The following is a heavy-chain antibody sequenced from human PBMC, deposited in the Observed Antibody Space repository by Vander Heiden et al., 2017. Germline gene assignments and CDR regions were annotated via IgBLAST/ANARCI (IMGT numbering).Heavy chain of an antibody. CDR2: TYTGGST. Sequence: QVQLQESGPGLVRPSETLSLTCAVYGGSMGNYYWTWLRQPAGKALEWLGRTYTGGSTNYNPSLKSRVTMSVATSKNQFSLKLTSVTAADTAVYYCVGNYYDSRGYYFIDSWGQGTLVTVS. CDR1: GGSMGNYY. CDR3: VGNYYDSRGYYFIDS. V-gene: IGHV4-4*07. J-gene: IGHJ4*02. D-gene: IGHD3-22*01.